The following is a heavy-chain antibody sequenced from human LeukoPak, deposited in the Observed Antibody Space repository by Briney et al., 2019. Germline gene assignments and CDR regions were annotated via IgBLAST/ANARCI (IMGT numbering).Heavy chain of an antibody. CDR3: ARRAAFYYSLGV. Sequence: SETLSLTCIVSGGSINSYYWSWVRRPPGKGLEWIGYIYYSGSTNYNPSLKSRVTFSVDTSKNEFSLKLTSVTAADTAVYYCARRAAFYYSLGVWGQGTTVTVSS. D-gene: IGHD6-13*01. CDR1: GGSINSYY. J-gene: IGHJ6*02. CDR2: IYYSGST. V-gene: IGHV4-59*01.